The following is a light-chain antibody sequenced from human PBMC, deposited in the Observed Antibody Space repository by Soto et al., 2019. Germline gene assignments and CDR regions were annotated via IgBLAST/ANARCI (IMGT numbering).Light chain of an antibody. CDR1: QSVSSD. CDR3: QQYHNWPVT. J-gene: IGKJ4*01. Sequence: EIVLTQSPDTLSLSPGERATLSCRASQSVSSDLAWYHQKPGQAPRLLIYGASTRATGIPPRFSGSGSGTDFTLTVNSLQSEDIAVYYCQQYHNWPVTFGGGTKVDIK. V-gene: IGKV3-15*01. CDR2: GAS.